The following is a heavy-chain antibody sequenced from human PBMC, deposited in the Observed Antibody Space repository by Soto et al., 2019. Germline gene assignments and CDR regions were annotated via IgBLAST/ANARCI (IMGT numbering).Heavy chain of an antibody. V-gene: IGHV4-39*01. CDR3: AKDASCYSCGA. CDR1: GGSISSSNFY. J-gene: IGHJ4*02. Sequence: SETLSLTCAVSGGSISSSNFYWGWFRQPPGKGLEWIGSIHYGGSTYYNPSLESRVTISVDTSKNQFSLNVSSVTAADTALYYCAKDASCYSCGAWGQGALVTVSS. CDR2: IHYGGST. D-gene: IGHD2-15*01.